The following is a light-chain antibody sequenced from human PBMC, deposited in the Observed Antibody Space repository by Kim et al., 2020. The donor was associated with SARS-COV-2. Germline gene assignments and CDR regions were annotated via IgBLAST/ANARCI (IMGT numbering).Light chain of an antibody. CDR1: SSNIGSNT. V-gene: IGLV1-44*01. Sequence: GPSVTISSSGSSSNIGSNTVTWYQQLPGTAPKLLISSNNQRPSGVPDRFSGSKSGTSASLAISGLQSEDESDYYCAAWDDSLNGPVFGGGTQLTVL. CDR2: SNN. J-gene: IGLJ2*01. CDR3: AAWDDSLNGPV.